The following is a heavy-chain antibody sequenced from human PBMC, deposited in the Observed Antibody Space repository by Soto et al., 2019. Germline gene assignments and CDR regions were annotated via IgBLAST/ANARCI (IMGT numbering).Heavy chain of an antibody. J-gene: IGHJ4*02. Sequence: SVRVSCKASGGSLSSYTISWVRQAPGQGLEWMGRIIPILGIANYAQKFQGRVTITADKSTSTAYMELSSLRSEDTAVYYCARGPCCSRTRRPLDYWGQGTLGTVSS. D-gene: IGHD2-2*01. CDR3: ARGPCCSRTRRPLDY. CDR1: GGSLSSYT. V-gene: IGHV1-69*02. CDR2: IIPILGIA.